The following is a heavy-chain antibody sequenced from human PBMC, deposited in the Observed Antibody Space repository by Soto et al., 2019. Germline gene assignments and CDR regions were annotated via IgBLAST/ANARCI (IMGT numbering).Heavy chain of an antibody. D-gene: IGHD5-12*01. CDR2: LSLGGGST. CDR3: ARDGQYRTDGFDI. Sequence: EAQLLESGGELIQPGGSLRLSCAASGFTYSSHGMSWVRQAPGKGLEWIAGLSLGGGSTYYADSVKGRFTISRDNSKNTLDLIMNSLRGEDTALYYCARDGQYRTDGFDIWGQGTMVTVSS. J-gene: IGHJ3*02. CDR1: GFTYSSHG. V-gene: IGHV3-23*01.